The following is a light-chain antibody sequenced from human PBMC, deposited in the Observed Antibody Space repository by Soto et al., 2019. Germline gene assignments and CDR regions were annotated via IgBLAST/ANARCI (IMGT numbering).Light chain of an antibody. J-gene: IGKJ3*01. CDR3: QEYGYSPTT. CDR2: GAS. CDR1: QSLSGSY. Sequence: EIVLTQSPGTLSLSPGEGATLSCRASQSLSGSYLAWDQQRPGQAPRLLIYGASTRATGIPDRFRGSGSGTDFTLNITRLGPEDFAVYYCQEYGYSPTTFGPGTKVDIK. V-gene: IGKV3-20*01.